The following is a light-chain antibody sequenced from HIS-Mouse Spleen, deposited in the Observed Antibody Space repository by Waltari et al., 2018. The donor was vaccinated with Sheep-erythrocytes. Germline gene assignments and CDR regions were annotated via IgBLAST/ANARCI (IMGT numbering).Light chain of an antibody. CDR3: CSYAGSYNHV. Sequence: QSALTQPRSVSGSPGQSVTISCTGPSRHVGGYNHVPWYQQHPGKAPKLMIYDVSKRPSGVPDRFSGSKSGNTASLTISGLQAEDEADYYCCSYAGSYNHVFATGTKVTVL. CDR2: DVS. CDR1: SRHVGGYNH. J-gene: IGLJ1*01. V-gene: IGLV2-11*01.